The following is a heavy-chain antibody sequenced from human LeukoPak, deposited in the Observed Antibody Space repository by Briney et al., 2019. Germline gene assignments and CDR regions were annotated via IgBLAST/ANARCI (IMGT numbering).Heavy chain of an antibody. D-gene: IGHD2-2*01. CDR3: ARMSTDS. Sequence: SEALSLTCTVSGGSISSSSYYWGWIRQPPGKGLEWIGSIYYSGSTYYNPSLKSRVTISVDTSKNQFSLKLSSVTAADTAVYYCARMSTDSWGQGTLVTVSS. CDR2: IYYSGST. V-gene: IGHV4-39*01. CDR1: GGSISSSSYY. J-gene: IGHJ4*02.